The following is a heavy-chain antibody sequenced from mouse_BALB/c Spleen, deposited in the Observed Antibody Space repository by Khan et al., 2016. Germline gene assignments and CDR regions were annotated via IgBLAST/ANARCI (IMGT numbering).Heavy chain of an antibody. J-gene: IGHJ4*01. CDR1: GYTFTSYW. D-gene: IGHD1-1*01. V-gene: IGHV1S41*01. CDR3: ARWRTVPPMDC. Sequence: DLVKPGASVKLSCKASGYTFTSYWINWIKQRPGQGLEWIGRIAPGSGNTYYNEMFKGKATLTGDTSSSRAYIQLSSLSSDDSAAYFCARWRTVPPMDCWGQGTSVTVSS. CDR2: IAPGSGNT.